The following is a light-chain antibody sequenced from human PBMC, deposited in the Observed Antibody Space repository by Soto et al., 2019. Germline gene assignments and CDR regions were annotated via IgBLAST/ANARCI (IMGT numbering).Light chain of an antibody. CDR3: QQSHTNPRT. Sequence: DIQMTQSPSSLSASVGDRVTITCRSSQSISNYLNWYRQKPGKAPELLIYAAISLQSGVPSRFSGTGSGTDFXLXIXXXXXXXXXTYYCQQSHTNPRTFGQGTKV. V-gene: IGKV1-39*01. CDR1: QSISNY. CDR2: AAI. J-gene: IGKJ1*01.